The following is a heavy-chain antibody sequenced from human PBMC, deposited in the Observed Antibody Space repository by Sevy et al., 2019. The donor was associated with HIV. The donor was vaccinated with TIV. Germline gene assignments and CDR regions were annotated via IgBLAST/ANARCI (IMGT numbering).Heavy chain of an antibody. J-gene: IGHJ5*02. D-gene: IGHD4-17*01. CDR3: AKGLRGTTTNNWFDP. CDR1: GFPFSSYA. Sequence: GGSLRLSCAASGFPFSSYAMSRVRQAPGKGLEWVSTISGSRGSAYYADSVKGRFTISRDNSKNTLFLQMHSLRAEDTAVYYCAKGLRGTTTNNWFDPWGQGTLVTVSS. V-gene: IGHV3-23*01. CDR2: ISGSRGSA.